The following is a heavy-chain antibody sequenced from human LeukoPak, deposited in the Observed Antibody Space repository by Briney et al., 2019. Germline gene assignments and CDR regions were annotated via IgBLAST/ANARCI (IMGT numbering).Heavy chain of an antibody. CDR1: GDSISSSYW. CDR2: IYHSGST. D-gene: IGHD1-7*01. J-gene: IGHJ4*02. CDR3: ARGGNYLFDY. Sequence: SGTLSLTCAVSGDSISSSYWWTWGRQPPGKGLEWIGEIYHSGSTNYNPSLKSRVTISVDNSKNQFSLKLSSVTAADTAVYYCARGGNYLFDYWGQGTLVTVSS. V-gene: IGHV4-4*02.